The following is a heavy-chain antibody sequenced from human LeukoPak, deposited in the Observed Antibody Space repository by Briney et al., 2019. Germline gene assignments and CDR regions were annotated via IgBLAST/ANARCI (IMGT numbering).Heavy chain of an antibody. V-gene: IGHV3-64*01. D-gene: IGHD3-16*01. Sequence: GGSLRLSCTASGFIFSRYSMHWVRQAPGKGLEFVSAISAGGHRTYYANSVKGRFTISRDTSKNTLYLQMGSLRTEDMAVYYCARVGDFSVAAFDIWGQGTMVTVSS. CDR1: GFIFSRYS. CDR3: ARVGDFSVAAFDI. CDR2: ISAGGHRT. J-gene: IGHJ3*02.